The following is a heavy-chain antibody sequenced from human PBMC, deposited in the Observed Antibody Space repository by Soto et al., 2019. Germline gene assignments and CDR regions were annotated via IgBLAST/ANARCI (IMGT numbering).Heavy chain of an antibody. CDR1: GGSISSSSYY. Sequence: PSETLSLSCTVSGGSISSSSYYWGWIRQPPGKGLEWIGSIYYSGSTYYNPSLKSRVTISVDTSKNQFSLKLSSVTAADTAVYYCARPPQARDYYYGMDVWGQGTTVT. CDR2: IYYSGST. CDR3: ARPPQARDYYYGMDV. J-gene: IGHJ6*02. V-gene: IGHV4-39*01.